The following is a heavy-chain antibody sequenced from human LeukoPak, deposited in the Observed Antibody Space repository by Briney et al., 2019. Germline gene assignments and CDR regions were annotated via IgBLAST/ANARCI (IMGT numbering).Heavy chain of an antibody. Sequence: GGSLRLSCAASGFKFSDSAMSWVRQAPGKGLEWVSAISGGSTYKYYADSVRGRFTISRDNSDNTLYLQMSGLRAEDTAVYYCACLVAGIPGYWGQGTLVTVSS. CDR1: GFKFSDSA. V-gene: IGHV3-23*01. CDR3: ACLVAGIPGY. J-gene: IGHJ4*02. D-gene: IGHD6-19*01. CDR2: ISGGSTYK.